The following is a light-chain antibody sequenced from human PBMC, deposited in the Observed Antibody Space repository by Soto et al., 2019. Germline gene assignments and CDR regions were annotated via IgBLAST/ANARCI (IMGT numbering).Light chain of an antibody. Sequence: EIVMTQSPATLSVSPGERATLSCRASQSVSGNLAWYQQKPGQAPRLLIYGTSTRATGIPARFSGSGSGTEFTLTISSLQSEDFSVYYCQQHNNWPWTFGQGTKMEIK. CDR2: GTS. CDR3: QQHNNWPWT. CDR1: QSVSGN. V-gene: IGKV3-15*01. J-gene: IGKJ1*01.